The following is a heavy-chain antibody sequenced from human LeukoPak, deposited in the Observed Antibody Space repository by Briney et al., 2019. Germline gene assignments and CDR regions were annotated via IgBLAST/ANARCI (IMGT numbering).Heavy chain of an antibody. V-gene: IGHV3-74*03. J-gene: IGHJ4*02. Sequence: GGSLRLSCAASGFTFSSYWMHWVRQAPGKGLVWVSHIKSDASTITYADSVKGRFTISRDNAKNTLYLQMNSLRAEDTAVYYCARVSAALGGFDYWGQGTLVAVSS. CDR1: GFTFSSYW. D-gene: IGHD3-16*01. CDR2: IKSDASTI. CDR3: ARVSAALGGFDY.